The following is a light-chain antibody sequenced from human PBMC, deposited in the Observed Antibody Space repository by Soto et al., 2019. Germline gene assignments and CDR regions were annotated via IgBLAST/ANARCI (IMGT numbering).Light chain of an antibody. CDR2: HAS. J-gene: IGKJ1*01. V-gene: IGKV3-11*01. CDR1: QSVTNS. CDR3: HQRRP. Sequence: EIVLTQSPATLSLSPGERATLSCRASQSVTNSLAWYQQQPGQAPRLLIYHASNRATGVPARFSGSGSGTDFTLTISIFEPADFAVYFCHQRRPFCQGTKVDIK.